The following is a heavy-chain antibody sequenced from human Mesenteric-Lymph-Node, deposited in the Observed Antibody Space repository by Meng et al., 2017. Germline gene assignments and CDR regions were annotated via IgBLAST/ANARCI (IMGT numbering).Heavy chain of an antibody. J-gene: IGHJ4*02. Sequence: GESLKISCAASGFTFSSYWMHWVRQAPGKGLVWVSRINSNGSSTSYADSVKGRFTIPRDNSKNTLYLQLNSLRVEDTAVYYCAKYPYWGQGTLVTVSS. D-gene: IGHD2/OR15-2a*01. CDR2: INSNGSST. CDR1: GFTFSSYW. CDR3: AKYPY. V-gene: IGHV3-74*01.